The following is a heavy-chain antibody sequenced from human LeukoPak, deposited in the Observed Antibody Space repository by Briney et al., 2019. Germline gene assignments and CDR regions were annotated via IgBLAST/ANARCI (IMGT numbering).Heavy chain of an antibody. Sequence: ASVKVSCKASGYTFTSYGISWVRQAPGQGLEWMGWISAYNGNTNYAQKLQGRVTMTTDTSTSTAYMELRSLRSEDTAVYYCARESISSGYCYFDYWGQGTLVTVSS. CDR3: ARESISSGYCYFDY. CDR1: GYTFTSYG. V-gene: IGHV1-18*01. J-gene: IGHJ4*02. CDR2: ISAYNGNT. D-gene: IGHD3-22*01.